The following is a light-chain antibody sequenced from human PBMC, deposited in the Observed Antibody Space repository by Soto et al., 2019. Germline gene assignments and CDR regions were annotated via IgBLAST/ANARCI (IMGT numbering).Light chain of an antibody. CDR1: SSDVGGYNY. CDR3: SSYTSSSTLYV. CDR2: DVS. V-gene: IGLV2-14*01. J-gene: IGLJ1*01. Sequence: QSVRTQPASVSGSPGEAISISCTGTSSDVGGYNYVSWYQQHPGKAPKLMIYDVSNRPSGVSNRFSGSKSGNTASLTISGLQAEDGADYYCSSYTSSSTLYVFGTGTKVTVL.